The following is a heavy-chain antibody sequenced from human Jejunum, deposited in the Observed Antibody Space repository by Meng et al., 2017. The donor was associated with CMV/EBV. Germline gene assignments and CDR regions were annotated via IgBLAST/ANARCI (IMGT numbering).Heavy chain of an antibody. CDR2: IKLDSGGT. V-gene: IGHV1-2*02. Sequence: TDYYMHWLRQAPGQGLEWMGWIKLDSGGTKYAQNFQGRVTLTRDTSINTAYMDLSRLRHDDMAVYYCARDPGCDDPSCYGIGWDLWGQGTLVTVSS. CDR3: ARDPGCDDPSCYGIGWDL. D-gene: IGHD2-2*01. CDR1: TDYY. J-gene: IGHJ5*02.